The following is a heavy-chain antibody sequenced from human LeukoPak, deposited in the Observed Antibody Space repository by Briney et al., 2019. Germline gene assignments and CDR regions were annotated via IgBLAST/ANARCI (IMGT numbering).Heavy chain of an antibody. J-gene: IGHJ4*02. CDR3: ARVRVRGYSYGDYFDY. D-gene: IGHD5-18*01. CDR2: IYPGDSDT. Sequence: GESLKISCKGSGYSFTSYWIGWVRQMPGKVLEWMGIIYPGDSDTRYSPSFQGQVTISADKSISTAYLQWSSLKASDTAMYYCARVRVRGYSYGDYFDYWGQGTLVTVSS. CDR1: GYSFTSYW. V-gene: IGHV5-51*01.